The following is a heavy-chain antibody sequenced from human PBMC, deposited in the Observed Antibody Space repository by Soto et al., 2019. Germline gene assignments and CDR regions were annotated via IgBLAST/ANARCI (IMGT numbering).Heavy chain of an antibody. D-gene: IGHD3-10*01. J-gene: IGHJ4*02. CDR2: IKEDGSEK. CDR1: GFSFSSYW. V-gene: IGHV3-7*05. CDR3: ARLGDYSGSGRPFDY. Sequence: EVQLVESGGGLVQPGGSLRLSCAASGFSFSSYWMTWVRQAPGKGLEWVANIKEDGSEKYYVDSVKGRFTISRDNAKNSRYLKMNSLRAEDTAVYYCARLGDYSGSGRPFDYWGKGTLVTVSS.